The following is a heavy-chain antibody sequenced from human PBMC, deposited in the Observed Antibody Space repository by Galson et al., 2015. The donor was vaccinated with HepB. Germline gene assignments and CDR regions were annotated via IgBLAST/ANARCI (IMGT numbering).Heavy chain of an antibody. CDR3: ARVCGDGYNLNY. CDR2: INTNTGRP. Sequence: AVKDSCKASGYTLTSSAMNWLGQAAGQGVEWMGWINTNTGRPTYAQGFTGRFVFSLDTSVSTVYLQISSLKAEDTAVYFWARVCGDGYNLNYWGQGTLVTVSS. CDR1: GYTLTSSA. V-gene: IGHV7-4-1*02. J-gene: IGHJ4*02. D-gene: IGHD5-24*01.